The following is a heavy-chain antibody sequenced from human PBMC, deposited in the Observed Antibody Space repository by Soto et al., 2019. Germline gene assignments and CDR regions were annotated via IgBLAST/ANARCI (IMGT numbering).Heavy chain of an antibody. J-gene: IGHJ4*02. CDR2: IVVGSGNT. CDR1: GYTLTGYY. D-gene: IGHD3-10*01. CDR3: AAVTMVRGVILWAPDY. V-gene: IGHV1-58*02. Sequence: GASVKVSCKASGYTLTGYYMQWVRHARGKRLEWIGWIVVGSGNTNYAQKFQERVTITRDMSTSTAYMELSSLRSEDTAVYYCAAVTMVRGVILWAPDYWGQGTRVTVSS.